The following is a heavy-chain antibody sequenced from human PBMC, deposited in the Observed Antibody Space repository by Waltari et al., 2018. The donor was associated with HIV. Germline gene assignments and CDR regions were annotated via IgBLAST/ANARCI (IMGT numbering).Heavy chain of an antibody. D-gene: IGHD6-19*01. V-gene: IGHV3-21*01. J-gene: IGHJ4*03. CDR1: GFPLSSYS. Sequence: EVQLVESGGGLVKPGGSLRLSCAASGFPLSSYSMNWVRQAPGKGLEWVSSISSSSSYIYYADSVKGRFTISRDNAKNSLYLQMNSLRAEDTAVYYCARDDIAVAGTPLDYWGQGTTVIVSS. CDR3: ARDDIAVAGTPLDY. CDR2: ISSSSSYI.